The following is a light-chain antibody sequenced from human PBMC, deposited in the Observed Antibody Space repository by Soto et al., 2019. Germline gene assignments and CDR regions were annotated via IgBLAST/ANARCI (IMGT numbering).Light chain of an antibody. CDR3: SSYTTTSTSI. J-gene: IGLJ2*01. V-gene: IGLV2-14*03. Sequence: QSALTQPASVSASPGQSITISCTGTGSDIGAYNFVFWYQQHPGEAPKLIIYNVSNRSSGLSSRFSASKSGNTASLTISGLQAEDEAHYYCSSYTTTSTSIFGGGTQLTVL. CDR2: NVS. CDR1: GSDIGAYNF.